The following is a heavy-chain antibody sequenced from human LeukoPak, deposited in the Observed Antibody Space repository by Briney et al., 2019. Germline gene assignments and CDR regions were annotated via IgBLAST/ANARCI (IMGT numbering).Heavy chain of an antibody. CDR2: ISASGDST. V-gene: IGHV3-23*01. J-gene: IGHJ4*02. Sequence: GGSLRLSCAASGVTFGSYAMSWVRHAPGKGLEWVSAISASGDSTFYADSVKGRFTISRDNSKNTLYLQMNSLRAEDTAVYYCASSSSGWYKFDYWGQGTLVTVSS. D-gene: IGHD6-19*01. CDR3: ASSSSGWYKFDY. CDR1: GVTFGSYA.